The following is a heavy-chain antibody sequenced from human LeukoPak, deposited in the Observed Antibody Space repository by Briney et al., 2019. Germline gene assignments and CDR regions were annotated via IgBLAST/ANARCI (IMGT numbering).Heavy chain of an antibody. V-gene: IGHV3-23*01. J-gene: IGHJ4*02. CDR1: GFTFSSYA. CDR3: AKILYSGYDYYFDY. D-gene: IGHD5-12*01. CDR2: ISGSGGST. Sequence: GGSLRLSCAASGFTFSSYAMRWVRQAQGKGLEWVSAISGSGGSTYYADSVKGRFTISRDNSKNTLYLQMNSLRAEDTAVYYCAKILYSGYDYYFDYWGQGTLVTVSS.